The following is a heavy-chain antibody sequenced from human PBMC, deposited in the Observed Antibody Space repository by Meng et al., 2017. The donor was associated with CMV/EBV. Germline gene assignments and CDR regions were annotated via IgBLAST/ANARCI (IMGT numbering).Heavy chain of an antibody. CDR2: ISSSGSTI. D-gene: IGHD2-2*03. Sequence: GGPLRLSCAASGFTFSSYEMNWVRQAPGKGLEWVSYISSSGSTIYYADSVKGRFTMSRDTSKNTLYLQMNSLKAEDTAVYYCARLDNNAFDIWGQGTVVTVSS. CDR1: GFTFSSYE. V-gene: IGHV3-48*03. J-gene: IGHJ3*02. CDR3: ARLDNNAFDI.